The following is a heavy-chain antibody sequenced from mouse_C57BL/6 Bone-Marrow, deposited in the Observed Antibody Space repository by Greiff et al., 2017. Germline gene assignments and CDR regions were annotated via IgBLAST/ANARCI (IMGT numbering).Heavy chain of an antibody. V-gene: IGHV1-26*01. Sequence: EVQLQQSGPELVKPGASVKISCKASGYTFTDYYMNWVKQSHGKSLEWIGDINPNNGGTSYNQKFKGKATLTVDKSSSTAYMELRSLTSEDSAVYYCANYYGSRGKYYYAMDYWGQGTSVTVSS. J-gene: IGHJ4*01. CDR3: ANYYGSRGKYYYAMDY. D-gene: IGHD1-1*01. CDR1: GYTFTDYY. CDR2: INPNNGGT.